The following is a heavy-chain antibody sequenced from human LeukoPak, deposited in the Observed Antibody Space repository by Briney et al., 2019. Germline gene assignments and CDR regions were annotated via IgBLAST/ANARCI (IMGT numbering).Heavy chain of an antibody. V-gene: IGHV1-2*04. J-gene: IGHJ6*02. CDR1: GYTFTGYY. CDR3: ARQEGTDLLGYCSGGSCYGDYYYGMDV. CDR2: INPNSGGT. Sequence: ASVKVSCKASGYTFTGYYMHWVRQAPGQGLEWMGWINPNSGGTNYAQKFQGWVTMTRDTSISTAYMGLSRLRSDDTAVYYCARQEGTDLLGYCSGGSCYGDYYYGMDVWGQGTTVTVSS. D-gene: IGHD2-15*01.